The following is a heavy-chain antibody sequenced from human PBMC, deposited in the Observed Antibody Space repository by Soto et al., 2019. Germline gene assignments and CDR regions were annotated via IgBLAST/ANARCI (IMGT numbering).Heavy chain of an antibody. CDR2: ISYSGDT. CDR3: ARHLKRDGYNYYLDY. V-gene: IGHV4-59*08. J-gene: IGHJ4*02. Sequence: PSETLSLTCTVSGGSTSDYYWSWIRQPPGKGLEWIGYISYSGDTDYNPSLKSRVSMSLDTSKNQISLNLNSVTATDTALYYCARHLKRDGYNYYLDYWGQGTLVTVSS. CDR1: GGSTSDYY. D-gene: IGHD1-1*01.